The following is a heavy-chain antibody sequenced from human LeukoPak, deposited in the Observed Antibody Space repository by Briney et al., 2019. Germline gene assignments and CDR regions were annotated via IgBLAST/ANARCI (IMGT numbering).Heavy chain of an antibody. CDR1: GFTFSSYW. CDR2: ISGSDPGT. V-gene: IGHV3-23*01. CDR3: AKGSRGSCRGAYCYSFDN. D-gene: IGHD2-21*02. Sequence: GGSLRLSCAGSGFTFSSYWMHWVRQIPGKGLEWVSAISGSDPGTYYADSVKGRFTISRVNSRNTLYLQMNRLRVEDTAVYYCAKGSRGSCRGAYCYSFDNWGQGAVVTVSS. J-gene: IGHJ4*02.